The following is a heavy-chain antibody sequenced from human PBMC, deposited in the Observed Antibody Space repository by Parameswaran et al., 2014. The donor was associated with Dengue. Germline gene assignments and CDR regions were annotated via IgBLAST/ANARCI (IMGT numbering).Heavy chain of an antibody. J-gene: IGHJ1*01. CDR3: AREGTIAAGDRGGGGAFQH. Sequence: WVRQAPGQGLEWMGRIIPIFGTANYAQEFQGRVTITADETTSTAYMELSSLRSEDTAVYYCAREGTIAAGDRGGGGAFQHWGQGTLVTVSS. CDR2: IIPIFGTA. V-gene: IGHV1-69*15. D-gene: IGHD6-13*01.